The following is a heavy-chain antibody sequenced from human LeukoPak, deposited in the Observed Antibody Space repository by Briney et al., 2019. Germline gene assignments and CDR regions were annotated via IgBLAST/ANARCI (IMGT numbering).Heavy chain of an antibody. Sequence: ASVKVSCKASGYTFTSYYMHWVRQAPGQGLEWMGIVKPSGGSTSYAQKFQGRVTMTRDTSTRTVYTESSSLRSDDTAVYFCARVRGGYCSGDRCYGDFFFDNWGQGTLVTVTS. J-gene: IGHJ4*02. CDR1: GYTFTSYY. CDR2: VKPSGGST. CDR3: ARVRGGYCSGDRCYGDFFFDN. D-gene: IGHD2-15*01. V-gene: IGHV1-46*01.